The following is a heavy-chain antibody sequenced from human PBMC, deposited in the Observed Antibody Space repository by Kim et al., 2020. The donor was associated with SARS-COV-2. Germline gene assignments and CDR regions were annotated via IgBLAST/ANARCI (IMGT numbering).Heavy chain of an antibody. Sequence: SETLSLTCAVYGGSFSGYYWSWIRQPPGKGLEWIGEINHSGSTNYNPSLKSRGTISVDTSKNQFSLKLSSVTAADTAVYYCAVGVRGPYFDYWGQGTLVTVSS. CDR1: GGSFSGYY. CDR2: INHSGST. V-gene: IGHV4-34*01. CDR3: AVGVRGPYFDY. J-gene: IGHJ4*02. D-gene: IGHD3-10*01.